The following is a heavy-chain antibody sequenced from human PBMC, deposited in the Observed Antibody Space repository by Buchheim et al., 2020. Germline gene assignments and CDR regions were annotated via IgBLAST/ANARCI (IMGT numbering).Heavy chain of an antibody. CDR2: MNPNSGNT. V-gene: IGHV1-8*01. CDR1: GYTFTSYD. J-gene: IGHJ6*02. D-gene: IGHD2-15*01. Sequence: QVQLVQSGAEVKKPGASVKVSCKASGYTFTSYDINWVRQATGQGLEWMGWMNPNSGNTGYAQQFQGRVTMTRNTSISTAYMELSSLRSEDTAVYYCASPRTLYCSGGSCYDGMDVWGQGTT. CDR3: ASPRTLYCSGGSCYDGMDV.